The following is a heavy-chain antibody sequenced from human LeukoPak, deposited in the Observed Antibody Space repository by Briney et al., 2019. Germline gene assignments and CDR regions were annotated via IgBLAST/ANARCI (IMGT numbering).Heavy chain of an antibody. Sequence: GGSLRLSCAASGFIVSDNYMIWVRQAPGKGLEWVSVIYTGGQKYYADSVKGRFIISVDISKNTLFLQMSSLRAEDTAMYYCARVYESGFDYWGQGAQVTVSS. CDR3: ARVYESGFDY. V-gene: IGHV3-53*01. CDR2: IYTGGQK. CDR1: GFIVSDNY. D-gene: IGHD3-22*01. J-gene: IGHJ4*02.